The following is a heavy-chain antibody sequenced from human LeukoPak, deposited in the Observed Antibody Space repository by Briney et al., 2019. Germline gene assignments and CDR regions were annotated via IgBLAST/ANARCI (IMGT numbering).Heavy chain of an antibody. CDR1: GYSISSGYY. V-gene: IGHV4-38-2*02. Sequence: SETLSLTCTVSGYSISSGYYWGWIRQPPGKGPEWIGSIYHSGSTYYNPSLKSRVTISVDTSKNQFSLKLSSVTAADTAVYYCASFGACFDYWGQGTLVTVSS. CDR2: IYHSGST. D-gene: IGHD3-10*01. J-gene: IGHJ4*02. CDR3: ASFGACFDY.